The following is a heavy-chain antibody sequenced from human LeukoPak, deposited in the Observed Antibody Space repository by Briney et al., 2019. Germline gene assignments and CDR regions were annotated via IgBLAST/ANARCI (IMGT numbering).Heavy chain of an antibody. Sequence: GGSLRLSCAASGFIFSTHWMNWVRQAPGKGLEWVAHMNQDGTETYYADFVKGRFTISRDNAKSSLYLQMNGLRADDTAVYFCARDSYRALEYWGQGALVTVSS. CDR2: MNQDGTET. V-gene: IGHV3-7*01. D-gene: IGHD1-14*01. CDR1: GFIFSTHW. J-gene: IGHJ4*02. CDR3: ARDSYRALEY.